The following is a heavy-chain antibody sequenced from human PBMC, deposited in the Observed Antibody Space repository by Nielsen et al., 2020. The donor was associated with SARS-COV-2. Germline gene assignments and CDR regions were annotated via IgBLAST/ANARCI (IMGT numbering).Heavy chain of an antibody. CDR2: IKQDGSEK. J-gene: IGHJ4*02. CDR1: GFNFSTYW. D-gene: IGHD3-10*01. V-gene: IGHV3-7*03. Sequence: GESLKISCAASGFNFSTYWMSWVRQAPGKGLEWVANIKQDGSEKYFIDSVKGRFTISRDNAKNSLYLQMNSLRAEDTALYYCAKSSGSGSYYAVDHWGQGTLVTVSS. CDR3: AKSSGSGSYYAVDH.